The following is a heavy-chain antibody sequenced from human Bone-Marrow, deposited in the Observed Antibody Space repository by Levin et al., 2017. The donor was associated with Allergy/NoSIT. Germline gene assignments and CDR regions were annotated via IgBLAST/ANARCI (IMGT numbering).Heavy chain of an antibody. CDR1: GYTFTDYG. Sequence: ASVKVSCKASGYTFTDYGISWVRQAPGQGLEWMGWINVNSGHTNYVQKFQGRVTMTKDTSTKTAYMELRSLRSDDTAIYYCARGFDRWGQGTLVTVSS. CDR2: INVNSGHT. V-gene: IGHV1-18*01. CDR3: ARGFDR. J-gene: IGHJ4*02.